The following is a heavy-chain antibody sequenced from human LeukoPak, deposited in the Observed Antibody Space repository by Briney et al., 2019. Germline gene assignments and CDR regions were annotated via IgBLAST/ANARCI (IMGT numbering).Heavy chain of an antibody. J-gene: IGHJ4*02. Sequence: SETLSLTCTVSGGSISSGGYYWSWIRQHPGKGLEWIGYIYYSGSTYYNPSLKSRVTISVDTSKNQFSLKLSSVTAADTAVCYCARDRELLGLDYWGQGTLVTVSS. V-gene: IGHV4-31*03. CDR2: IYYSGST. CDR1: GGSISSGGYY. D-gene: IGHD1-26*01. CDR3: ARDRELLGLDY.